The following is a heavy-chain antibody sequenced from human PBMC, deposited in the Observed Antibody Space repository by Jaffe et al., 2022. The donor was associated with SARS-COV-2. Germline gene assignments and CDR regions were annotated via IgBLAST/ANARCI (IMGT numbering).Heavy chain of an antibody. Sequence: EVQMVESGGGLVQPGGSLRLSCAASGFTVSSNYMSWVRQAPGKGLEWVSIIYSGGSTYYADSVKGRFTISRDNSKNTLYLQVNSLRTEDTAVYYCAKSRRDGYNYYSSGMDVWGQGTSVTVSS. CDR1: GFTVSSNY. D-gene: IGHD5-12*01. V-gene: IGHV3-66*02. CDR3: AKSRRDGYNYYSSGMDV. CDR2: IYSGGST. J-gene: IGHJ6*02.